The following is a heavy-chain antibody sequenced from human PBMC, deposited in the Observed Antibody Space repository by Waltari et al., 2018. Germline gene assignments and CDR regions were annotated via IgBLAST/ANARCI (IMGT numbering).Heavy chain of an antibody. D-gene: IGHD3-9*01. CDR1: GGSISSESYY. CDR2: ISYSGCT. Sequence: QLQLQESGPGLVKPSETLSLTCTVSGGSISSESYYWGWIRQPPGKGLEWIGIISYSGCTYYNPALKSRVTISVDTSKNQCSLKLSSVTAADTAVYYCARLSYHIVTGYGWFDPWGLGTLVTVSS. J-gene: IGHJ5*02. V-gene: IGHV4-39*01. CDR3: ARLSYHIVTGYGWFDP.